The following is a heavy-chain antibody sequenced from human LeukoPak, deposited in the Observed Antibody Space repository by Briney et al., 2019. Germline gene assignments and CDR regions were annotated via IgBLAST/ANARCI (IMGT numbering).Heavy chain of an antibody. CDR1: GGFISSYY. Sequence: SETLSLTCTVSGGFISSYYWSWIRQPPGKGLEWIGYIYYSGSTNYNPSLKSRVTISVDTSKNQFSLKLSSVTAADTAVYYCARQGEYSSGWPYFDYWGQGTLVTVSS. J-gene: IGHJ4*02. CDR2: IYYSGST. D-gene: IGHD6-19*01. V-gene: IGHV4-59*08. CDR3: ARQGEYSSGWPYFDY.